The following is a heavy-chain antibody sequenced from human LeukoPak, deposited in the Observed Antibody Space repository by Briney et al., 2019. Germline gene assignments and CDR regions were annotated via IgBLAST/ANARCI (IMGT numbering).Heavy chain of an antibody. Sequence: ASVKVSCKASGGTFSSYAISWVRQAPGQELEWMGGIIPIFGTANYAQKFQGRVTITTDESTSTAYMELSSLRSEDTAVYYCAREVGVSYYFDYWGQGTLVTVSS. D-gene: IGHD2-15*01. CDR1: GGTFSSYA. CDR3: AREVGVSYYFDY. V-gene: IGHV1-69*05. J-gene: IGHJ4*02. CDR2: IIPIFGTA.